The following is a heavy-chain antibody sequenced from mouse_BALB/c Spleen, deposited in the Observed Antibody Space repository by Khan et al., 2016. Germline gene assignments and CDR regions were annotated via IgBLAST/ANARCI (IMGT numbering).Heavy chain of an antibody. Sequence: EVQLQESGPGLVKPSQSLSLTCTVTGYSITSDYAWNWIRQFPGNKLEWMGYISYSGSTSYNPSLKSRISITRDTSKNQFFLQLNSVTTEDTATYYCAIDTTAWYFDVWGAGTTVTVSS. D-gene: IGHD1-2*01. V-gene: IGHV3-2*02. CDR1: GYSITSDYA. CDR3: AIDTTAWYFDV. J-gene: IGHJ1*01. CDR2: ISYSGST.